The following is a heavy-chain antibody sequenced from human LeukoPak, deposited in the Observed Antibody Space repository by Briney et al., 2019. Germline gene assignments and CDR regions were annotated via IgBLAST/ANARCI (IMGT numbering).Heavy chain of an antibody. CDR2: IKQDGSDK. V-gene: IGHV3-7*04. CDR1: GFTFSSYW. Sequence: GGSLRLSCAASGFTFSSYWMSWVGQARGKGLEWVANIKQDGSDKYYVDSVKGRFTISRDNAKNSLYLQMNSLRAEDTAVYYCARDPYDSSWGLCYFDYWGQGNLVTVSS. CDR3: ARDPYDSSWGLCYFDY. D-gene: IGHD3-22*01. J-gene: IGHJ4*02.